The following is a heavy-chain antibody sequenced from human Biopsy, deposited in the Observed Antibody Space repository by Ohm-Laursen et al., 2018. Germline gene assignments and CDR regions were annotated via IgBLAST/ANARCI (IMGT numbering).Heavy chain of an antibody. CDR1: GGSIGSFF. J-gene: IGHJ4*02. D-gene: IGHD1-26*01. Sequence: SETLSLTCTVSGGSIGSFFWSWIRQPPGKGLEWIGYIYYSGSTNYNPSLRSRVTISVDRSKNQFSLELSSATAADTAVYYCARVGVGAPSIDYFDSWGQGALVTVSS. V-gene: IGHV4-59*01. CDR2: IYYSGST. CDR3: ARVGVGAPSIDYFDS.